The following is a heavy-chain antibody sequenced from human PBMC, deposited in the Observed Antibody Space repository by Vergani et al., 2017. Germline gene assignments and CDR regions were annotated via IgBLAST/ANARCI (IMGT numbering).Heavy chain of an antibody. V-gene: IGHV5-51*01. CDR3: ARWGPGNYNYYYGMDV. CDR2: IYPGDSDT. J-gene: IGHJ6*02. Sequence: VQLVQSGAEVKKPGASVKVSCKASGYSFTSYWIGWVRQMPGKGLEWMGIIYPGDSDTRYSPSFQGQVPISADKSISTAYLRWSSLKASDTAMYYCARWGPGNYNYYYGMDVWGQGTTVTVSS. D-gene: IGHD3-16*01. CDR1: GYSFTSYW.